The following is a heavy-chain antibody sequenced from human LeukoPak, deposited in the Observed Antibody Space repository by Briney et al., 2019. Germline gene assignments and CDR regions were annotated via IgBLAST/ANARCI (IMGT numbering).Heavy chain of an antibody. J-gene: IGHJ4*02. CDR1: GGTFSSYA. CDR3: ARTYYYDSSGYYRYYFDY. Sequence: SVMVSCKASGGTFSSYAISWVRQAPGQGLEWMGRIIPIFGIANYAQKFQGRVTITADKSTSTAYMELSSLRSEDTAVYYCARTYYYDSSGYYRYYFDYWGQGTLVTVSS. D-gene: IGHD3-22*01. V-gene: IGHV1-69*04. CDR2: IIPIFGIA.